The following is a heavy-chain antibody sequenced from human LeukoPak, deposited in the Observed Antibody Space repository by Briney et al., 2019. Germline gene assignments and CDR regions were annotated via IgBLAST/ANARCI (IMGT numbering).Heavy chain of an antibody. CDR1: GGFIGVSNW. Sequence: SDTLSLTCGLSGGFIGVSNWWSWVRQSPGPGRESIVEISLTGQTNYNPSLHGRVTLSLDKYNIQLSLHLTSVTAADTATYFCSRESGPFCPFGYWGQGTLVIVSS. CDR2: ISLTGQT. J-gene: IGHJ4*02. V-gene: IGHV4-4*02. CDR3: SRESGPFCPFGY. D-gene: IGHD1-26*01.